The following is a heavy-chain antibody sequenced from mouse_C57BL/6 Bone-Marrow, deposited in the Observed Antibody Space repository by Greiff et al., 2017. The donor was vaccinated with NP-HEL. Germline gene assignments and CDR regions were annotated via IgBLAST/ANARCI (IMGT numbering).Heavy chain of an antibody. CDR1: GYTFTSYW. Sequence: QVQLQQPGAELVKPGASVKLSCKASGYTFTSYWMHSVKQRSGQGLEWIGLFYPGSGSIKYNEKFKDKATLTADKSSSTVYMVLSRLTSEDSAVYYCARPPYGNDAFDYWGQGTLLTVSA. V-gene: IGHV1-62-2*01. J-gene: IGHJ3*01. CDR3: ARPPYGNDAFDY. D-gene: IGHD2-2*01. CDR2: FYPGSGSI.